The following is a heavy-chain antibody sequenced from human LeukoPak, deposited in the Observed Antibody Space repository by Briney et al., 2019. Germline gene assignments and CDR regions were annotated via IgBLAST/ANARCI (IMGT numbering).Heavy chain of an antibody. CDR3: TSGTGYTDHDY. D-gene: IGHD5-12*01. CDR1: GFTFSNAW. Sequence: PGGSLRLSCAASGFTFSNAWMSWVRQAPGKGLEWVGRIKSKIDGGTIDYAAPVKGRFIVPRDDSEDTLYLEMNSLKTEDTAVYYCTSGTGYTDHDYWGQGTLVTVSS. V-gene: IGHV3-15*01. CDR2: IKSKIDGGTI. J-gene: IGHJ4*02.